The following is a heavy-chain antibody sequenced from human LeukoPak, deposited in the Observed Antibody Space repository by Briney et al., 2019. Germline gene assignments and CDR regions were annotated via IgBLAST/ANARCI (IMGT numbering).Heavy chain of an antibody. CDR1: GFAFSTYG. J-gene: IGHJ4*02. CDR2: IQSDGSSK. CDR3: AKDRGDWKYFDF. Sequence: GGSLRLSCAASGFAFSTYGMHWVRQGPGKGLEWVSFIQSDGSSKHYAESVKGRFTISRDNSKSTLYLQMNSLRAEDTAVYYCAKDRGDWKYFDFWGQGTLVTVSS. D-gene: IGHD1-1*01. V-gene: IGHV3-30*02.